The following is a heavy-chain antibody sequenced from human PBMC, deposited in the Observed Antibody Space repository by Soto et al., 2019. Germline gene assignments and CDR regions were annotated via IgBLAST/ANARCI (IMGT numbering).Heavy chain of an antibody. J-gene: IGHJ4*02. CDR3: TRVWDGDGYDGFDY. Sequence: TVKVSCKASGGTFSSYTISWVRQAPGQGLEWMGRIIPILGIANYAQKFQGRVTITADKSTSTAYMELSSLRSEDTAVYYCTRVWDGDGYDGFDYSSQGSLLIVSA. CDR1: GGTFSSYT. V-gene: IGHV1-69*02. D-gene: IGHD5-12*01. CDR2: IIPILGIA.